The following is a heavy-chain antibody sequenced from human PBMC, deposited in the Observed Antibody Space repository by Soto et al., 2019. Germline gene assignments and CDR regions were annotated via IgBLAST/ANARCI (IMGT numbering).Heavy chain of an antibody. CDR3: ARQRSSAWTDASEV. Sequence: PGESLKISCKGSGYNFFNYWIGWVRQMPERGLEWMGIIYPGNSDTRYSPSFQGQVTISADRSISTAFLQWSSLKASDTAKYFCARQRSSAWTDASEVWGQGTMVTVSS. CDR1: GYNFFNYW. D-gene: IGHD3-16*01. J-gene: IGHJ3*01. CDR2: IYPGNSDT. V-gene: IGHV5-51*01.